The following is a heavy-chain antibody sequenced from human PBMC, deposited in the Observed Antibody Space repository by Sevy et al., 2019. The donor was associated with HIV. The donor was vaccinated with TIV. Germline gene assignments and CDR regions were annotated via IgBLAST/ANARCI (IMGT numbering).Heavy chain of an antibody. D-gene: IGHD6-19*01. J-gene: IGHJ4*02. CDR1: GFTFSGYS. CDR3: ARAPPYSSGWYGIDY. CDR2: ISSSSYTI. V-gene: IGHV3-48*01. Sequence: GGCLRLSCAASGFTFSGYSMNWVRQAPGKGLEWVSYISSSSYTIYYADSVKGRFTISRDNAKNSLYLQMNSLRAEDTAVYYCARAPPYSSGWYGIDYWGQGTLVTVSS.